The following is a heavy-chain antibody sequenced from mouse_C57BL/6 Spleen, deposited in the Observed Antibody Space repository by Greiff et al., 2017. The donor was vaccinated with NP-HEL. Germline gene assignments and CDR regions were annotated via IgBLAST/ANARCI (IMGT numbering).Heavy chain of an antibody. CDR3: TRVYYYGSSYEYFDV. D-gene: IGHD1-1*01. CDR2: ISSGGDYI. Sequence: EVQVVESGEGLVKPGGSLKLSCAASGFTFSSYAMSWVRQTPEKRLEWVAYISSGGDYIYYADTVKGRFTISRDNARNTLYLQMSSLKSEDTAMYYCTRVYYYGSSYEYFDVWGTGTTVTVSS. J-gene: IGHJ1*03. CDR1: GFTFSSYA. V-gene: IGHV5-9-1*02.